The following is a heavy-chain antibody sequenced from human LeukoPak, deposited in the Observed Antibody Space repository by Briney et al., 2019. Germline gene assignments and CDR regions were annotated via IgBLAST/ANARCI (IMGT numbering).Heavy chain of an antibody. D-gene: IGHD3-9*01. CDR1: GYTFTGYY. J-gene: IGHJ3*02. V-gene: IGHV1-2*02. CDR3: ARDGHWLLYDAFDI. CDR2: INPNSGGT. Sequence: ASVKVSCKASGYTFTGYYMHWVRQAPGQGLEWMGWINPNSGGTNYAQKFQGRVTMTRDTSIRTAYMELSRLRSDDTAVYYCARDGHWLLYDAFDIWGQGTMVTVSS.